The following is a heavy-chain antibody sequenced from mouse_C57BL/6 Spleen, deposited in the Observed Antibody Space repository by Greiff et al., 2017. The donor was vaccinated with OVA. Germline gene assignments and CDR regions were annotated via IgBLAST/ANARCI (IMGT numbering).Heavy chain of an antibody. CDR1: GYTFTDYY. V-gene: IGHV1-26*01. D-gene: IGHD2-1*01. CDR3: ARRVYGNYGSYYFDY. Sequence: VQLQQSGPELVKPGASVKISCKASGYTFTDYYMNWVKQSHGKSLEWIGDINPNNGGTSYNQKFKGKATLTVDKSSSTAYMELRSLTSEDSAVYYCARRVYGNYGSYYFDYWGQGTTLTVSS. J-gene: IGHJ2*01. CDR2: INPNNGGT.